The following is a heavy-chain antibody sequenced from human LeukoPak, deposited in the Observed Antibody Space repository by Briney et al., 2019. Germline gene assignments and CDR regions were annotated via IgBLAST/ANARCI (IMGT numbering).Heavy chain of an antibody. CDR2: ISAYNGNI. J-gene: IGHJ5*02. D-gene: IGHD6-19*01. Sequence: ASVKLSCNASGYTFTSYGISWGRQAPGQGLEWKGWISAYNGNINYAQKLQGRVTMTTDTSTSTAYMELRSLRSDDTAVYYCARVLPRYSSPNREMSWFDPWGQGTLVTVSS. V-gene: IGHV1-18*04. CDR1: GYTFTSYG. CDR3: ARVLPRYSSPNREMSWFDP.